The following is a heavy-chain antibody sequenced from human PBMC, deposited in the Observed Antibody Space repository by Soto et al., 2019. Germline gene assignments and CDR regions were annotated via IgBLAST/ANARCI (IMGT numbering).Heavy chain of an antibody. Sequence: EVQLEESGGDLVQPGGSLRPSCAASGFTLSAYWMTWVRQAPGKGLEWVANINRDGSKKSYLDSVRGRFTISRDNVGNSLYLQMDSLRADDTPLYYCARDVSPGSSSLYLDAFDIWGQGTMVTVSS. CDR3: ARDVSPGSSSLYLDAFDI. V-gene: IGHV3-7*05. CDR2: INRDGSKK. J-gene: IGHJ3*02. CDR1: GFTLSAYW. D-gene: IGHD6-13*01.